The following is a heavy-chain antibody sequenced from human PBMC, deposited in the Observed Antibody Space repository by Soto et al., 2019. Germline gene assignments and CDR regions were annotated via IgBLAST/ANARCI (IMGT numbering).Heavy chain of an antibody. CDR2: IWHDGGNK. CDR1: GFTFSSYG. J-gene: IGHJ4*02. CDR3: ARDGDVNTGFGKDY. Sequence: GGSLRLSCAASGFTFSSYGIHCFRHSPGKGLEWVAFIWHDGGNKFYAESVKGRFTISRDNSKNTLYLQMTSLSAEDTAMYYCARDGDVNTGFGKDYWGQGTLVTVSS. D-gene: IGHD3-16*01. V-gene: IGHV3-33*01.